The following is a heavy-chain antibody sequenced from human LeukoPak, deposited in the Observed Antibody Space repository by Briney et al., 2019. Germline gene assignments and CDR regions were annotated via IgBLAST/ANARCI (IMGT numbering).Heavy chain of an antibody. D-gene: IGHD3-3*01. J-gene: IGHJ6*02. V-gene: IGHV3-30*18. Sequence: GGSLRLSCAASGFTFSSYGMPWVRQAPGKGLEWVAVISYDGSNKYYADSVKGRFTISRDNSKNTLYLQMNSLRAEDTAVYYCAKDLPYYDFWSGWTYGMDVWGQGTTVTVSS. CDR1: GFTFSSYG. CDR3: AKDLPYYDFWSGWTYGMDV. CDR2: ISYDGSNK.